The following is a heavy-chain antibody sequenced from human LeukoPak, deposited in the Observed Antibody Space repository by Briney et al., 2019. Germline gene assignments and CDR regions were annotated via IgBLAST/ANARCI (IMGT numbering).Heavy chain of an antibody. CDR3: ARVVSRYYYYYMDV. CDR1: GGTFSSYA. D-gene: IGHD3-10*01. Sequence: GASVKVSCKASGGTFSSYAISWVRQAPGQGLEWMGGIIPIFGTANYAQKFQGRVTITTDESTSTAYMELSSLRSEDTAVYYCARVVSRYYYYYMDVWGKGTTVTVSS. J-gene: IGHJ6*03. V-gene: IGHV1-69*05. CDR2: IIPIFGTA.